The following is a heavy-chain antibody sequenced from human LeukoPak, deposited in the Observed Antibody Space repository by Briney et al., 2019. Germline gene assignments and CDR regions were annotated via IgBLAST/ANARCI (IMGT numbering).Heavy chain of an antibody. CDR3: AREGLPAATDAFDI. CDR1: GFTFSSYS. V-gene: IGHV3-21*01. CDR2: ISSSSSYI. D-gene: IGHD2-2*01. J-gene: IGHJ3*02. Sequence: GGSLRLSCAASGFTFSSYSMNWVRQAPGKGLEWVSSISSSSSYIYYADSVKGRFTISRDNAKNSLYLQMNSLRAEDTAVYYCAREGLPAATDAFDIWGQGTMVTVSS.